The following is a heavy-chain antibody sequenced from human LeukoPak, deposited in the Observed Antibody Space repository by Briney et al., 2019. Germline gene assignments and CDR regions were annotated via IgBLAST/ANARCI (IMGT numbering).Heavy chain of an antibody. D-gene: IGHD1-26*01. V-gene: IGHV4-61*02. CDR1: GGSINSGSYY. J-gene: IGHJ3*02. CDR3: I. Sequence: SQTLSLTCTVSGGSINSGSYYWSWIRQPAGKGLEWIGRIYTSGSIHYNPSLKSRVTISLNTPKNQFSLYGARGGGGVGVTTVDIWGQGTMVTVSS. CDR2: IYTSGSI.